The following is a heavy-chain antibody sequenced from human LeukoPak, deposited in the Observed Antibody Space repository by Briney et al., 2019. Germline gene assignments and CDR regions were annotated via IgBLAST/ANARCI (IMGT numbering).Heavy chain of an antibody. CDR3: ARGRSSGRIYYYYYGMDV. J-gene: IGHJ6*02. V-gene: IGHV4-34*01. CDR1: GGSFSGYY. Sequence: PSETLSLTCAVYGGSFSGYYWSWIRQPPGKGLEWSGEINHSGSTNYNPSLKSRVTISVDTSKNQFSLKLSSVTAADTAVYYCARGRSSGRIYYYYYGMDVWGQRTTVTVSS. CDR2: INHSGST. D-gene: IGHD6-19*01.